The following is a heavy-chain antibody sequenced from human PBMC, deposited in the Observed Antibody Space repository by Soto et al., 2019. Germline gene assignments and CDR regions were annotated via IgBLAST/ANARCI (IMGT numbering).Heavy chain of an antibody. CDR2: IIPIFGTA. V-gene: IGHV1-69*13. CDR3: ARDPFYYYGSGSYHA. J-gene: IGHJ4*02. CDR1: GGTFSSYA. D-gene: IGHD3-10*01. Sequence: SVKVSCKASGGTFSSYAISWVRQAPGQGLEWMGGIIPIFGTANYAQKFQGRVTITADESTSTAYMELSSLRSEDTAVYYCARDPFYYYGSGSYHAWGQGTLVTVSS.